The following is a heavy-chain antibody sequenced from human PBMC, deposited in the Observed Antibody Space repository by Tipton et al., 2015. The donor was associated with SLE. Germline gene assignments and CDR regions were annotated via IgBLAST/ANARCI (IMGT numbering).Heavy chain of an antibody. D-gene: IGHD6-13*01. V-gene: IGHV4-38-2*01. CDR1: GYSISTGYY. Sequence: TLSLTCAVSGYSISTGYYWGWIRQPPGKGLEWIGSVSHRGTTFYNPALMGRVTISVDTSNNQFSLRLSSVTAADTAIYYCATGVSGSWYYFDYWGQGTPVTVSS. CDR2: VSHRGTT. CDR3: ATGVSGSWYYFDY. J-gene: IGHJ4*02.